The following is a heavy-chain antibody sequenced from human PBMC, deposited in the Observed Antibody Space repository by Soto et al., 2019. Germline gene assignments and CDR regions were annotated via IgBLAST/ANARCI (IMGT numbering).Heavy chain of an antibody. CDR2: IYYSGST. Sequence: PSETLSLTCAVSGGSISRGGYSWSWIRQPPGKGLEWIGDIYYSGSTNSNPSLKSRVTISVDTSKNQFSLKLSSVTAADTAVYYCARRYRSFFDYWGQGTLVTVSS. CDR3: ARRYRSFFDY. CDR1: GGSISRGGYS. V-gene: IGHV4-61*08. J-gene: IGHJ4*02. D-gene: IGHD2-2*01.